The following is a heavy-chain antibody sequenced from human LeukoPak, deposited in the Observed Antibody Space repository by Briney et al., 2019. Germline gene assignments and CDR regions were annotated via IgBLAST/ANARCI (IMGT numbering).Heavy chain of an antibody. Sequence: GGSLRLSCAASGFTFSSYWMNWVRQAPGKGLEWVGRIKSKTDGGTTDYAAPVKGRFTISRDDSKNTLYLQMNSLKTEDTAVYYCTTEAIFGVVIIPNYYYGMDVWGQGTTVTVSS. CDR1: GFTFSSYW. D-gene: IGHD3-3*01. V-gene: IGHV3-15*07. J-gene: IGHJ6*02. CDR3: TTEAIFGVVIIPNYYYGMDV. CDR2: IKSKTDGGTT.